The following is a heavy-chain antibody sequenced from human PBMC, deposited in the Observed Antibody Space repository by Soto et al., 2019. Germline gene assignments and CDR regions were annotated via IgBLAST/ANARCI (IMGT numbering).Heavy chain of an antibody. J-gene: IGHJ5*02. CDR2: ISSSSTI. CDR1: GFTFSSYS. CDR3: ARHPERIAEIGWFDP. V-gene: IGHV3-48*01. D-gene: IGHD6-13*01. Sequence: EVQLVESGGGLVQPGGSLRLSCAASGFTFSSYSMNWVRQAPGKGLECVSYISSSSTIYYAASVKGRFTISRDNAKNSLYLQMNSLRAEDTAVYYCARHPERIAEIGWFDPWGQGTLVTVSS.